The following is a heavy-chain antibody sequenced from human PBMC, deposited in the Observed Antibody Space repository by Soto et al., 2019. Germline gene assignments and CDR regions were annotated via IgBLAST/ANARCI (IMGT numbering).Heavy chain of an antibody. CDR3: AKRGGASSGYYNPRAPHFDY. CDR2: ISGSGGST. J-gene: IGHJ4*02. V-gene: IGHV3-23*01. D-gene: IGHD3-22*01. CDR1: GFTFSSYA. Sequence: QPGGSLRLSCAASGFTFSSYAMSWVRQAPGKGLEWVSAISGSGGSTYYADSVKGRFTISRDNSKNTLYLQMNSLRAEDTAVYYCAKRGGASSGYYNPRAPHFDYWGQGTLVTVSS.